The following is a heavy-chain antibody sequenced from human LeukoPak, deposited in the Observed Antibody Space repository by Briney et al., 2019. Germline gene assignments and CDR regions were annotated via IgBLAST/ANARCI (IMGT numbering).Heavy chain of an antibody. CDR1: RGSITSTSYY. V-gene: IGHV4-39*01. J-gene: IGHJ3*02. Sequence: PETPSLTPAVSRGSITSTSYYWGWIRQPPRDWLEWIRIIYYIGSTSNNPSLKSRAPLSVDTPNNQFSLKLSSLTAAATAVNYRARPYYDSSGYYSGYAFDIWGQGKMVPGSS. CDR3: ARPYYDSSGYYSGYAFDI. CDR2: IYYIGST. D-gene: IGHD3-22*01.